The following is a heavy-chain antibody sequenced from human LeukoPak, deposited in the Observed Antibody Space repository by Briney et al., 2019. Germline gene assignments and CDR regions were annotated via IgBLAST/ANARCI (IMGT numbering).Heavy chain of an antibody. J-gene: IGHJ6*03. CDR1: GHTFTSYG. D-gene: IGHD2-2*01. Sequence: ASVKVSCKASGHTFTSYGISWVRQAPGQGLEWMGWISAYNGNTNYAQKLQGRVTMTTDTSTSTAYMELRSLRSDDTAVYYCARVPALSGIVVVPAAMHYYYMDVWGKGTTVTVSS. V-gene: IGHV1-18*01. CDR3: ARVPALSGIVVVPAAMHYYYMDV. CDR2: ISAYNGNT.